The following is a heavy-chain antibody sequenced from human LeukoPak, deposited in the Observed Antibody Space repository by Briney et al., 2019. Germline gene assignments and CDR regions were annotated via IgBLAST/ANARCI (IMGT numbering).Heavy chain of an antibody. V-gene: IGHV3-30*02. Sequence: PGGSLRLSCAASGFTFSSYGMHWVRQAPGKGLEWVAFIGYDGSNKYYADSVKGRFTISRDNSKNTLYLQMNSLRAEDTAVYYCAKDYYGSGSYHDAFDIWGQGTMVTVSS. CDR3: AKDYYGSGSYHDAFDI. CDR1: GFTFSSYG. CDR2: IGYDGSNK. D-gene: IGHD3-10*01. J-gene: IGHJ3*02.